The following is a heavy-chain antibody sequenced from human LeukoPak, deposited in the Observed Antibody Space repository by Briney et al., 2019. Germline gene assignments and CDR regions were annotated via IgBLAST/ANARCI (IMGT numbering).Heavy chain of an antibody. D-gene: IGHD2-21*02. CDR3: ARDLAYCGGDCFYFDY. Sequence: GGSLRLSCAASGFTFSSYSMSWVRQAPGKGLEWASSISSSSSYIYYADSVKGRFAISRDNAKNSLYLQMNSLRAEDTAVYYCARDLAYCGGDCFYFDYWGQGTLVTDSS. CDR2: ISSSSSYI. V-gene: IGHV3-21*01. CDR1: GFTFSSYS. J-gene: IGHJ4*02.